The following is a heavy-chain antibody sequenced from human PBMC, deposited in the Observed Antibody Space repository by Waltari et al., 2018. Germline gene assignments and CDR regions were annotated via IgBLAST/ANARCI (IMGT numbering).Heavy chain of an antibody. CDR1: GFTLRNYG. D-gene: IGHD2-21*02. V-gene: IGHV3-30*02. CDR2: LHYEGYDT. CDR3: ANNPYCFNGHCLREFDY. J-gene: IGHJ4*02. Sequence: QVQLVESGGRVVQPGGSLRLSCTASGFTLRNYGMHWVRQAPGKGLESVAFLHYEGYDTLYADSVKGRFTISRDTSTNTLFLLMNSLRPEDTAVYYCANNPYCFNGHCLREFDYWGQGTLVTVSS.